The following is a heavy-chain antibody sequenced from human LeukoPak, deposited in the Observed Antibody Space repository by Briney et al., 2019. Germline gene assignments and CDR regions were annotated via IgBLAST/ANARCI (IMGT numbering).Heavy chain of an antibody. V-gene: IGHV3-23*01. CDR2: ISGGTT. Sequence: GGSLRLSCAASGFTFSSYSMNWVRQAPGKGLEWVSTISGGTTYYADSVKGRFTISRDNSKNTLYLQMNTLRAEDTAVYYCAKPARTDAFDIWGQGTMVTVSS. CDR3: AKPARTDAFDI. D-gene: IGHD1-14*01. J-gene: IGHJ3*02. CDR1: GFTFSSYS.